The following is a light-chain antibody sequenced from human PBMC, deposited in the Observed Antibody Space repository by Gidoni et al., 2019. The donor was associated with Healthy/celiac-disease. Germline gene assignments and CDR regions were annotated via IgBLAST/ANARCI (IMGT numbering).Light chain of an antibody. CDR2: GAS. Sequence: DIVLTQSPGTLSLSPGERATLSCRASQSVSSSYLAWYQQKPGQAPRLLSNGASSRAAGIPDRFRGSEAGTDFTLTISRLEPEDVAVYYGQQYGSSPITFXXXTKXDNK. CDR1: QSVSSSY. CDR3: QQYGSSPIT. V-gene: IGKV3-20*01. J-gene: IGKJ3*01.